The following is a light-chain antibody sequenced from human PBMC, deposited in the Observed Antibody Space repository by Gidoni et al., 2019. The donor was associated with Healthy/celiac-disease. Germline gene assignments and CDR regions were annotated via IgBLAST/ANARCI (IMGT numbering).Light chain of an antibody. V-gene: IGLV1-44*01. CDR2: SNN. CDR3: AAWDDSLNGPG. J-gene: IGLJ1*01. Sequence: QSVLTQPPSASGTPGQRVTISCSGSSSNIGSNTVNWYQQLPGTAPKLLIYSNNPRPSGVPDRFSGSKSGTSASLAISGLQSEDEADYYCAAWDDSLNGPGFGTGTKVTVL. CDR1: SSNIGSNT.